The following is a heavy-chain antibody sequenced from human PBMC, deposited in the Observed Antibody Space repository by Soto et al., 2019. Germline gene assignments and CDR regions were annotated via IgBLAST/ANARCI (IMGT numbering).Heavy chain of an antibody. Sequence: QLQLQESGPGLVKPSETLSLTCTVSGGSISSSSYYWGWIRQPPGKGLEWIGSIYYSGSTYYNPSLKSRVTISVDTSKNQFSLKLSSVTAADTAVYYCARGYSYAVYYFDYWGQGTLVTVSS. CDR2: IYYSGST. CDR1: GGSISSSSYY. CDR3: ARGYSYAVYYFDY. J-gene: IGHJ4*02. D-gene: IGHD5-18*01. V-gene: IGHV4-39*01.